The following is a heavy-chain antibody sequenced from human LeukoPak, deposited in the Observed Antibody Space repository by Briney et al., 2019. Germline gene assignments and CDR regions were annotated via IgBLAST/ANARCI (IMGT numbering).Heavy chain of an antibody. CDR2: INHSGST. CDR3: AGIAAAVNYYGMDV. CDR1: GGSFSGYY. D-gene: IGHD6-13*01. Sequence: TSETLSLTCAVYGGSFSGYYWSWIRQPPGKGLEWIGEINHSGSTNYNPSLKSRVTISVDTSKNQFSLKLSSVTAADTAVYYCAGIAAAVNYYGMDVWGQGTTVTVSS. J-gene: IGHJ6*02. V-gene: IGHV4-34*01.